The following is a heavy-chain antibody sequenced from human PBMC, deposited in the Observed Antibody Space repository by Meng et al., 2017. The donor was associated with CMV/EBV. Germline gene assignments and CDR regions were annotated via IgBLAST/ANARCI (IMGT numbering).Heavy chain of an antibody. V-gene: IGHV2-5*01. CDR3: AHLHTYYDFWSGYYTGWFDP. CDR2: IYWNDYK. Sequence: PSGVGVGLIRPPPGTALELLALIYWNDYKRYSPSLKSRLTIPKDTSKNQVVLTMTNMDPVDTATYYCAHLHTYYDFWSGYYTGWFDPWGQGTLVTVSS. J-gene: IGHJ5*02. CDR1: PSGVG. D-gene: IGHD3-3*01.